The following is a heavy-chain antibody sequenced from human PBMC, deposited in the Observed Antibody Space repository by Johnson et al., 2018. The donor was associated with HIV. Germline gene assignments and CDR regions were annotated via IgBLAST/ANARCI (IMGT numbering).Heavy chain of an antibody. J-gene: IGHJ3*02. CDR3: AKQETSPAAGTFGAFDI. V-gene: IGHV3-20*04. CDR2: INWNGGST. CDR1: GFTFDNYG. D-gene: IGHD6-13*01. Sequence: VQLVESGGRVVRPGESLRLSCEASGFTFDNYGMSWVRQGPGKGLEWVSGINWNGGSTGYADSVKCRFTISRDNAKNSLYLQMNSLSAEDTALYYCAKQETSPAAGTFGAFDIWGQGTMVTVSS.